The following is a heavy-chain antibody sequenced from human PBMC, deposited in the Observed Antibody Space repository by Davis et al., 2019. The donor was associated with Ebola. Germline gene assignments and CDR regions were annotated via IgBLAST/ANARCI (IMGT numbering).Heavy chain of an antibody. CDR3: ARDLVVPAAIPFYYYYGMDV. Sequence: GESLKISCEASGFTFSTYWMSWVRQAPGKGLEWVANIKQDGSEKYYVDSVKGRFTISRDNAKNSVFLQMNSLRAEDTAVYYCARDLVVPAAIPFYYYYGMDVWGQGTTVTVSS. V-gene: IGHV3-7*01. CDR1: GFTFSTYW. J-gene: IGHJ6*02. D-gene: IGHD2-2*02. CDR2: IKQDGSEK.